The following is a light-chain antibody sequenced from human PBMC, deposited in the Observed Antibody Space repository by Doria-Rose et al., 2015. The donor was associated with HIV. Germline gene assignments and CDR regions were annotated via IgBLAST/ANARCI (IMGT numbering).Light chain of an antibody. CDR2: DGS. J-gene: IGKJ1*01. V-gene: IGKV3-20*01. Sequence: FTQSPGTLSLSPGERATLSCRASQSFSSTYLAWYQQKPDQAPSLLIYDGSTRATGIPDRFSASGSGTDFTLTINRLEPEDFALYYCHRYGTSWTFGQGTKVEI. CDR1: QSFSSTY. CDR3: HRYGTSWT.